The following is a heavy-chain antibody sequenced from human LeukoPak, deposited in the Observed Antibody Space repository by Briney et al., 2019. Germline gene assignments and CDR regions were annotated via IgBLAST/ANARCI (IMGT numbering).Heavy chain of an antibody. CDR1: GFTFSSYA. Sequence: SLKLSCKASGFTFSSYAISWVRQAPGQGLEWMGGIIPIVGTANYAQRFQGRVTITTDEATSTAYMELSSLRAEDTAVYYSTRGDGYNRGAFDIWGQGTMVTVSS. CDR3: TRGDGYNRGAFDI. V-gene: IGHV1-69*05. D-gene: IGHD5-24*01. CDR2: IIPIVGTA. J-gene: IGHJ3*02.